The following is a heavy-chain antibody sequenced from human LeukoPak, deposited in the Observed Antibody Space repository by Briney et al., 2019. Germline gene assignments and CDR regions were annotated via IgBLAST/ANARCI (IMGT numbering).Heavy chain of an antibody. CDR3: ARVLDWDYFPNWFDS. J-gene: IGHJ5*01. Sequence: SETLSLTCAVYGGSFSGYYYWSWIRQPPGKGLEWIGEINHSGSTNYNPSLKSRVTISVDTSKNQFSLKLSSVTAADTAVYYCARVLDWDYFPNWFDSWGQGTLVTVSS. CDR2: INHSGST. V-gene: IGHV4-34*01. D-gene: IGHD1-7*01. CDR1: GGSFSGYYY.